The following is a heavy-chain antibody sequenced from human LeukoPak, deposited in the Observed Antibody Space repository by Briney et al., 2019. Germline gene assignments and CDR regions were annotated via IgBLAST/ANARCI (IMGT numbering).Heavy chain of an antibody. CDR3: ATSIAATGHDAFDI. CDR1: GFTFSSYA. CDR2: ISYDGSNK. V-gene: IGHV3-30-3*01. D-gene: IGHD6-13*01. J-gene: IGHJ3*02. Sequence: GGSLRLSCAASGFTFSSYAMHWVRQAPGKGLEWVAVISYDGSNKYYAGSVKGRFTISRDNSKNTLYLQMNSLRAEDTAVYYCATSIAATGHDAFDIWGQGTMVTVSS.